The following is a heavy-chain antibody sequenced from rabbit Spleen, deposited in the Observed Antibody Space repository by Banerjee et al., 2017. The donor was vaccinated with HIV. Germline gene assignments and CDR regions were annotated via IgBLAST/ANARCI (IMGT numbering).Heavy chain of an antibody. V-gene: IGHV1S45*01. D-gene: IGHD8-1*01. Sequence: QEQLEESGGGLVKPEGSLTLTCKASGVSFTSNYYMCWVRQAPGKGLEWIACIDAGSGGFTYFANWAKGRFTCSKTSSTTVTLQMTSLTAADTATYFCARDTGSSFSSYGMDLWGPGTLVTVS. CDR3: ARDTGSSFSSYGMDL. J-gene: IGHJ6*01. CDR2: IDAGSGGFT. CDR1: GVSFTSNYY.